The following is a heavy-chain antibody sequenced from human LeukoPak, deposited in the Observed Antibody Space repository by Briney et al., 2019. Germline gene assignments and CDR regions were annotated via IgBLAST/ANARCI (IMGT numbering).Heavy chain of an antibody. CDR2: IKEDGSEK. CDR1: GFTFSDYY. Sequence: GGSLRLSCAASGFTFSDYYMGWIRQAPGKGLEWVANIKEDGSEKYYVDSVEGRFTISRDNAKNSLYLQMNSLRAEDTAVYYCARDGEVGVGRWFDPWGQGTLVTVSS. V-gene: IGHV3-7*01. D-gene: IGHD1-26*01. J-gene: IGHJ5*02. CDR3: ARDGEVGVGRWFDP.